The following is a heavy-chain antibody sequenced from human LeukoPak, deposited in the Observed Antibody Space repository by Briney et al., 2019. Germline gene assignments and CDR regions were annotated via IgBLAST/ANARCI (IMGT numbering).Heavy chain of an antibody. V-gene: IGHV3-30-3*01. Sequence: GGSLRLSCAASGFTFSSYAMHWVRQAPGKGLEWVAVISYDGSNKYYADSVKGRFTISRDNARNSLYLQMNSLRAEDTAVYYCARSPYCSSTSWYAGVYYFDYWGQGTLVTVSS. CDR3: ARSPYCSSTSWYAGVYYFDY. CDR2: ISYDGSNK. CDR1: GFTFSSYA. D-gene: IGHD2-2*01. J-gene: IGHJ4*02.